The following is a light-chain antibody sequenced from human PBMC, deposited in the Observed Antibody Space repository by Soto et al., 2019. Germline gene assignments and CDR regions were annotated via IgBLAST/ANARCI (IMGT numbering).Light chain of an antibody. CDR2: GAS. J-gene: IGKJ1*01. CDR1: QRVSSN. V-gene: IGKV3-15*01. CDR3: QQYNNWPHT. Sequence: EIVMTQSPATLSVSPGERATLACRASQRVSSNLAWYQQKPGQAPRLLIYGASTRATGIPARFSGSGSGTEFTLTISSLQSEDFAVYYCQQYNNWPHTFGQGTKVDIK.